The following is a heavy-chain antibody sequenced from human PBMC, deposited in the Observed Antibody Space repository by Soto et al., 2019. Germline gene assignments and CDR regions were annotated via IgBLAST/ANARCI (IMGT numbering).Heavy chain of an antibody. CDR1: GFTFSYYG. Sequence: QVQLVESGGGVVQPGRSLRLSCAASGFTFSYYGMHWVRQAPGKGLECVALISSDGSNLFYVDSVKGRFTISRDNSKNTLYLQMNSLRPEDTAVYYCAKNTGGNSYYFDFWGQGTLVTVFS. J-gene: IGHJ4*02. D-gene: IGHD2-21*01. CDR2: ISSDGSNL. CDR3: AKNTGGNSYYFDF. V-gene: IGHV3-30*18.